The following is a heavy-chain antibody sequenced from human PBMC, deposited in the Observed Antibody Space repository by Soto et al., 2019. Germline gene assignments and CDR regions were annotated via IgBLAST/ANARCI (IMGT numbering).Heavy chain of an antibody. D-gene: IGHD3-10*01. J-gene: IGHJ4*02. CDR1: GFTFSSYN. CDR3: ARVRGGRYFDY. V-gene: IGHV3-48*01. Sequence: GGSLRLSCAASGFTFSSYNMNWVRQAPGKGLEWVSYISSSSSTIYYADSVKGRFTISRDNAKNSLYLQMNSLRAEDTAVYYCARVRGGRYFDYGGQGTLVTVSS. CDR2: ISSSSSTI.